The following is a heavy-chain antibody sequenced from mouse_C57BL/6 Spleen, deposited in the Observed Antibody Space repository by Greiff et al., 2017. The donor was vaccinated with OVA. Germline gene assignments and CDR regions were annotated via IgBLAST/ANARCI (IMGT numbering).Heavy chain of an antibody. Sequence: VQLQQPGAELVKPGASVKLSCKASGYTFTSYWMHWVKQRPGQGLEWIGMIHPNSGSTNYNEKFKSKATLTVDKSSSTAYMQLSSLTSEDSAVYYCARGGVVYWYFDVWGTGTTVTVSS. CDR3: ARGGVVYWYFDV. D-gene: IGHD1-1*01. CDR2: IHPNSGST. V-gene: IGHV1-64*01. CDR1: GYTFTSYW. J-gene: IGHJ1*03.